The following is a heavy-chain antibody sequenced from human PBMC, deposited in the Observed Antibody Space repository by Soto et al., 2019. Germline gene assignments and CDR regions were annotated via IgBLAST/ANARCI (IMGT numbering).Heavy chain of an antibody. CDR1: GGSISSSSYY. V-gene: IGHV4-39*01. CDR3: ARLQRITLVRGVKGWFDP. D-gene: IGHD3-10*01. Sequence: QLQLQESGPGLVKPSETLSLTCTVSGGSISSSSYYWGWIRQPPGKGLEWIGSIYYSGSTYYNPSLKSRVTISVDTSKNQCSLKLSSVTAADTAVYYCARLQRITLVRGVKGWFDPWGQGTLVTVSS. CDR2: IYYSGST. J-gene: IGHJ5*02.